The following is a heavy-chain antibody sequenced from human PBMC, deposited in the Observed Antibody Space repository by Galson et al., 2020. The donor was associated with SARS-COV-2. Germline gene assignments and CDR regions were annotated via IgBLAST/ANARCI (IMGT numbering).Heavy chain of an antibody. V-gene: IGHV4-34*01. J-gene: IGHJ4*02. D-gene: IGHD6-19*01. CDR1: GGSFSGYY. CDR3: ARGLYSSGWYGKRYYFDY. Sequence: ESLKISCAVYGGSFSGYYWSWIRQPPGKGLEWIGEINHSGSTNYNPSLKSRVTISVDTSKNQFSLKLSSVTAADTAVYYCARGLYSSGWYGKRYYFDYWGQGTLVTVSS. CDR2: INHSGST.